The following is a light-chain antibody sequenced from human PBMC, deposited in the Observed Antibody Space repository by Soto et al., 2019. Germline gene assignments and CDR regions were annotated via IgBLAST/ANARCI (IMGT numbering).Light chain of an antibody. CDR2: AGS. V-gene: IGLV2-23*03. CDR3: CSYAGSSTFVV. Sequence: QSALTQPASVSVSPGQSITISCTGTSSDVGSYNLVSWYQQHPGKAPKLMIYAGSKRHSGVSNRFSGSKSGNTASLTISGLQAEDEADYYCCSYAGSSTFVVFGGGTKVTVL. J-gene: IGLJ2*01. CDR1: SSDVGSYNL.